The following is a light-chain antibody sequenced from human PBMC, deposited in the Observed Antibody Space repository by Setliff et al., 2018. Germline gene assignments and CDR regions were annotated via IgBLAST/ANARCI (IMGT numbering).Light chain of an antibody. J-gene: IGLJ1*01. CDR2: AVG. CDR1: SSDVGSYDL. Sequence: QSALAQPASVSGSPGQSITISCSGTSSDVGSYDLVSWYQQHPGKAPKLIIYAVGDRPSGVSNRFSGSKSGNTASLTISGLQTEDEADYYCNAYTSGSTYVFGTGTKVTVL. CDR3: NAYTSGSTYV. V-gene: IGLV2-14*03.